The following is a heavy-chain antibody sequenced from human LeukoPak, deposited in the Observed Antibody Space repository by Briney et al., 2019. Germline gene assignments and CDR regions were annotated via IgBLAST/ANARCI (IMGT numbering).Heavy chain of an antibody. CDR3: ARAAVARRPLGY. CDR2: MNPNSGNT. D-gene: IGHD6-19*01. V-gene: IGHV1-8*01. J-gene: IGHJ4*02. Sequence: GWMNPNSGNTGYAQKFQGRVTMTRNTSISTAYMELSSLRSEDTAVYYCARAAVARRPLGYWGQGTLVTVSS.